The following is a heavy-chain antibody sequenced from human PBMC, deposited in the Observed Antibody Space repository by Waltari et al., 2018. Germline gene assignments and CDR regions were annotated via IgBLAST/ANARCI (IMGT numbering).Heavy chain of an antibody. Sequence: EVQLLESGGDLVQPGGSLRLSCAASGITFSNSAINWVLLAPGAGLGWVSAITVGDDTYYADSVKGRFTISRDTSKDTVHLQMNGLRAEDTAVYYCATPFYNWDDPLHSWGQGTLVTVSS. D-gene: IGHD1-20*01. CDR1: GITFSNSA. J-gene: IGHJ4*02. CDR3: ATPFYNWDDPLHS. V-gene: IGHV3-23*01. CDR2: ITVGDDT.